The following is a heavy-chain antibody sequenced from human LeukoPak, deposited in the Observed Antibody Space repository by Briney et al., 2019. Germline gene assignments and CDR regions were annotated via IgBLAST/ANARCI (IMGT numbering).Heavy chain of an antibody. CDR2: IYPADADT. CDR3: AFGASNWDQFDY. CDR1: GYTFTNHW. V-gene: IGHV5-51*01. J-gene: IGHJ4*02. D-gene: IGHD7-27*01. Sequence: GESLEISCKGSGYTFTNHWTAWVPQMPGKGLEWVGSIYPADADTRYSPSFQRQVTISADKSVRTAYLQWNSLKASDTAMYYCAFGASNWDQFDYWGQGTLVTVSS.